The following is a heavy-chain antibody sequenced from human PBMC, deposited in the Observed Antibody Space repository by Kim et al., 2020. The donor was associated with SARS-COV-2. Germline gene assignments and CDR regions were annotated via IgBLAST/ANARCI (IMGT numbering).Heavy chain of an antibody. D-gene: IGHD1-26*01. V-gene: IGHV3-66*01. J-gene: IGHJ5*02. CDR1: GLIVSGNY. CDR3: ARVYFINWFDP. Sequence: GGSLRLSCAASGLIVSGNYMSWVRQAPGKGLEWVSVIYSDGSTSYIDYVKGRFTISRDNSKNTLYLQMNSLRAEDTAVYYCARVYFINWFDPWGQGTLGT. CDR2: IYSDGST.